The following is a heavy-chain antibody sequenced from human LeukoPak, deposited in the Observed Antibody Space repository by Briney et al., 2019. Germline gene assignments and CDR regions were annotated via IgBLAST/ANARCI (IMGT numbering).Heavy chain of an antibody. J-gene: IGHJ6*03. D-gene: IGHD2-15*01. CDR3: AGAGCSGGSCYRGYYYYMDV. V-gene: IGHV4-34*01. Sequence: SETLSLTCAVYGGSFSGYYWSWIRQPPGKGLDWIGQINHSGSPNYKPSLKSRVTISVDTSKNQFSLKLSSVTAADTAVYYCAGAGCSGGSCYRGYYYYMDVWGKGTTVTVSS. CDR2: INHSGSP. CDR1: GGSFSGYY.